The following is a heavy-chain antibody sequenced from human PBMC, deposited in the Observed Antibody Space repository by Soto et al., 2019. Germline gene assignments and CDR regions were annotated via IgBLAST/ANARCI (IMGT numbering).Heavy chain of an antibody. Sequence: QITLKESGPTLVKPTQTLTLTCSFSGFSLTSTAVGVNWIRQPPGKALDWLALIYWDDDNHFSPSLKTRLSVTKDTSKNLVVLTMANMDPVDTATYYCAHGSGWLSDYWGQGILVTVSS. CDR2: IYWDDDN. CDR3: AHGSGWLSDY. J-gene: IGHJ4*02. V-gene: IGHV2-5*02. D-gene: IGHD6-19*01. CDR1: GFSLTSTAVG.